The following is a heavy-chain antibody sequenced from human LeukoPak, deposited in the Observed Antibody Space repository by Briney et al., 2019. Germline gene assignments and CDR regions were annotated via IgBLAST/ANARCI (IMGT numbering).Heavy chain of an antibody. Sequence: GGSLRLSCAASGFTFSSYGMHWVRQAPGKGLEWVAFIRYDGSNKYYADSVKGRFTISRDNSKNTLYLQMNSLRAEDTAVYYCAKMYDSSGYYYFDYWGQGTLVTVSS. CDR2: IRYDGSNK. CDR3: AKMYDSSGYYYFDY. V-gene: IGHV3-30*02. D-gene: IGHD3-22*01. J-gene: IGHJ4*02. CDR1: GFTFSSYG.